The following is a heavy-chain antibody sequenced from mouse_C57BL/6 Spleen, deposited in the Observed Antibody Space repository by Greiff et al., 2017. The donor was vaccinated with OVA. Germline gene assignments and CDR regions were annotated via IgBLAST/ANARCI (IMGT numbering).Heavy chain of an antibody. CDR3: ARLGQAY. V-gene: IGHV1-76*01. Sequence: QVQLQQSGAELVRPGASVKLSCKASGFTFTDYYINWVKQRPGQGLEWIARIYPGSGNTYYNEKFKGKATLTAEKSSSTAYMQLSSLTSEDSAVYFCARLGQAYWGQGTLVTVSA. J-gene: IGHJ3*01. CDR1: GFTFTDYY. CDR2: IYPGSGNT. D-gene: IGHD3-3*01.